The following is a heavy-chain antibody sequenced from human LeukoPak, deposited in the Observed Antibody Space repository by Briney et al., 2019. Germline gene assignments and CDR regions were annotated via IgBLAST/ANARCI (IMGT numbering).Heavy chain of an antibody. J-gene: IGHJ3*02. CDR3: AREELDYGSGVKGAFDI. D-gene: IGHD3-10*01. Sequence: SETLSLTCTVSGGSISSYYWSWIRQPPGKGLEWIGSIYYSGSTYYNPSLKSRVTISVDTSKNQFSLKLSSVTAADTAVYYCAREELDYGSGVKGAFDIWGQGTMVTVSS. CDR2: IYYSGST. CDR1: GGSISSYY. V-gene: IGHV4-59*12.